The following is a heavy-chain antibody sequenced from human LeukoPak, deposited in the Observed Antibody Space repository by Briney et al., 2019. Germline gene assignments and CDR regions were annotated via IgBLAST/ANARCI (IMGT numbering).Heavy chain of an antibody. Sequence: SVKVSCKASGGTFSSHAISWVRQAPGQGLEWMGRIIPIFGTANYAQKFQGRVTITTDESTSTAYMELSSLRSEDTAVYYCARDVMVRGVIHFDYWGQGTLVTVSS. D-gene: IGHD3-10*01. J-gene: IGHJ4*02. V-gene: IGHV1-69*05. CDR3: ARDVMVRGVIHFDY. CDR2: IIPIFGTA. CDR1: GGTFSSHA.